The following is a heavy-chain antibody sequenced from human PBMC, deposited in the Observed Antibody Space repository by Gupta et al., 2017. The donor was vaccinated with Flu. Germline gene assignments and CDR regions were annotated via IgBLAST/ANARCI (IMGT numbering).Heavy chain of an antibody. CDR2: MSWNGGSI. CDR3: AKDLASGWNQGFLNL. Sequence: DYAMHWVRQAPGKGLEWVSGMSWNGGSIGYADSVKGRFTISRDNAKNSLYLQMNSLGPEDTALYYCAKDLASGWNQGFLNLWGQGTLVSVSS. J-gene: IGHJ5*02. V-gene: IGHV3-9*01. CDR1: DYA. D-gene: IGHD6-19*01.